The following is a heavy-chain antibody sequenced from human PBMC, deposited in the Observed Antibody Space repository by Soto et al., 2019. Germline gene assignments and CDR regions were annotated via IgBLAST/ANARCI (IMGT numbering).Heavy chain of an antibody. CDR3: ARHGDDYGGYFDY. J-gene: IGHJ4*02. D-gene: IGHD4-17*01. V-gene: IGHV4-4*02. Sequence: PSETLSLTCAVYGGSFSSNWWSWVRQPPGKGLEWIGEIYHSGSTNYNPSLKSRVTISVDKSKNQFSLKLSPVTAADTAVYYCARHGDDYGGYFDYWGQGTLVTVSS. CDR2: IYHSGST. CDR1: GGSFSSNW.